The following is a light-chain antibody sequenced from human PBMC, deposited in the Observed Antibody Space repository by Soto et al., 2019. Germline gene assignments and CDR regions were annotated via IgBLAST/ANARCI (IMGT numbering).Light chain of an antibody. J-gene: IGKJ1*01. CDR1: QTISSW. CDR2: KAS. Sequence: DIQMTQSPSTLSGSVGDRVTITCRASQTISSWLAWYQQKPGKAPKLLIYKASTLKSGVPSRFSGSGSGTEFTLTISSLQPDDVETYYCQQSYSTPVTFGQGTKVDIK. CDR3: QQSYSTPVT. V-gene: IGKV1-5*03.